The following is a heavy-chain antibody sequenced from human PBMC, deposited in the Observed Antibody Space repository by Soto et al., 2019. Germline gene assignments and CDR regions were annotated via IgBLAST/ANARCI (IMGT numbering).Heavy chain of an antibody. D-gene: IGHD3-22*01. J-gene: IGHJ4*02. CDR1: GYTFTSYD. V-gene: IGHV1-8*01. Sequence: QVQLVQSGAEVKKFGASVKVSCKASGYTFTSYDISWVRQATGQGLEWMGWMNPNSGNTGYAQKFQGRVTMTRNTSISTAYMELSSLRSEDTAVYYCARGHDSSGYHLYRGQGTLVTVSS. CDR3: ARGHDSSGYHLY. CDR2: MNPNSGNT.